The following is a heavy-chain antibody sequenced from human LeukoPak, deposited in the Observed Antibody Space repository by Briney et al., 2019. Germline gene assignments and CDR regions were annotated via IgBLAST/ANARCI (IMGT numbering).Heavy chain of an antibody. V-gene: IGHV3-23*01. Sequence: GGSLRLSCAAYGFTFSSFGMSWVRQAPGKGLEWVSAISGSGGSTYYADSVKGRFTISRDNSKNTLYLQMNSLRAEDTAVYYCARPYYDSSGWDYMDVWGKGTTVTISS. CDR2: ISGSGGST. D-gene: IGHD3-22*01. CDR3: ARPYYDSSGWDYMDV. CDR1: GFTFSSFG. J-gene: IGHJ6*03.